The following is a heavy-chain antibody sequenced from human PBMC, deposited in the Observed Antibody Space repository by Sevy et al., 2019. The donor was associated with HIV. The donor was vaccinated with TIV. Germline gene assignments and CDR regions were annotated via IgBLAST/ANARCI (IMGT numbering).Heavy chain of an antibody. V-gene: IGHV4-59*01. J-gene: IGHJ3*02. CDR3: ARSEAGAFDI. CDR2: IYYSGST. CDR1: GGSISSYY. Sequence: SETLSLTCTVSGGSISSYYWSWIRQPPGKGLEWIGYIYYSGSTNYNPSLKSRVTISVDTSKNQFSLKLGSVTAADTAVYYCARSEAGAFDIWGQGTMVTVSS.